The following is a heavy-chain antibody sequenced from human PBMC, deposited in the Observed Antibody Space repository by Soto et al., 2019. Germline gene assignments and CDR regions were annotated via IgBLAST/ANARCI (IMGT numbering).Heavy chain of an antibody. V-gene: IGHV1-69*01. CDR1: GGTFSSYA. D-gene: IGHD6-13*01. J-gene: IGHJ5*02. Sequence: QVQLVQSGAEVKKPGSSVKVSCKASGGTFSSYAISWVRQAPGQGLEWMGGIIPIFGTANYAQKFQGRVTITAAESTSTAYIELSSLRSEDTAVYYCARDRRREGLIAAAGTGFDPWGQGTLVTVSS. CDR2: IIPIFGTA. CDR3: ARDRRREGLIAAAGTGFDP.